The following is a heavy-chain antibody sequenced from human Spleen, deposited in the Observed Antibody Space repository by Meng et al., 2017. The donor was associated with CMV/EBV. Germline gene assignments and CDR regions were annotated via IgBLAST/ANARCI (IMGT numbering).Heavy chain of an antibody. V-gene: IGHV3-21*01. CDR1: GFTFSSYS. Sequence: GESLKISCAASGFTFSSYSMNWVRQAPGKGLEWVSSISSSSSYIYYADSVKGRFTISRDNAKNSLYLQTNSLRAEDTAVYYCARDPLTMVRGVIPFDYWGQGTLVTVSS. CDR3: ARDPLTMVRGVIPFDY. CDR2: ISSSSSYI. J-gene: IGHJ4*02. D-gene: IGHD3-10*01.